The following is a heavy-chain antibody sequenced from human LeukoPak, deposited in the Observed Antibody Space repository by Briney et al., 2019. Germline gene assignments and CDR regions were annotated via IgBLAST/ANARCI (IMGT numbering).Heavy chain of an antibody. V-gene: IGHV1-18*01. CDR2: ISAYNANT. CDR1: GYTFTSYD. D-gene: IGHD1-26*01. CDR3: ARAYQSGSLYYFDY. Sequence: GASVKVSCKASGYTFTSYDINWVRQAPGQGLEWMGWISAYNANTNYAQKLHGRVTMTTDTSTSTAYMELRSLRSDDTAVYYCARAYQSGSLYYFDYWGQGTLVTVSS. J-gene: IGHJ4*02.